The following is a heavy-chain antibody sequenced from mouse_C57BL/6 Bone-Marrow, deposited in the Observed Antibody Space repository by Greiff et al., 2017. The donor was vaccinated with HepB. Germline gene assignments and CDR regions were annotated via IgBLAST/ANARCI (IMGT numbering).Heavy chain of an antibody. CDR1: GYTFTSYW. V-gene: IGHV1-55*01. CDR3: ARRPTGTWRDYAMDY. CDR2: IYPGSGST. J-gene: IGHJ4*01. Sequence: VQLQQPGAELVKPGASVKMSCKASGYTFTSYWITWVKQRPGQGLEWIGDIYPGSGSTNYNEKFKSKATLTVDTSSSTAYMQLSSLTSEDSAVYYCARRPTGTWRDYAMDYWGQGTSVTVSS. D-gene: IGHD4-1*02.